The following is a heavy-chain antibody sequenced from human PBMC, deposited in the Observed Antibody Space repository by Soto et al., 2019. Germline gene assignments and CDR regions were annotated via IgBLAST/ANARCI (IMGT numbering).Heavy chain of an antibody. D-gene: IGHD6-13*01. CDR1: GGSISSYY. CDR2: IYYSGST. J-gene: IGHJ4*02. CDR3: ASLKEQQPTPDY. V-gene: IGHV4-59*08. Sequence: QVQLQESGPGLVKPSETLSLTCTVSGGSISSYYWSWIRQPPGKGLEWIGYIYYSGSTNYNPSLRSRVTISVDTSKNQFSRKLSSVAAADPAVYYCASLKEQQPTPDYWGQGTLVTVSS.